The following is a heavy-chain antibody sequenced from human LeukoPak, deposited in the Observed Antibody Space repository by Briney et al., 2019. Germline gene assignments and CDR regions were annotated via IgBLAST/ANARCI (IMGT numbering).Heavy chain of an antibody. J-gene: IGHJ4*02. CDR3: AKVIREVDMSYDY. V-gene: IGHV3-23*05. CDR2: LHYSGVST. Sequence: AGGSLRLSCAASGFTLSNYAMSWVRQAPGEGLEWVSALHYSGVSTYYADSVKGRFTISRDNSKNTLYLQMNSLRAEDTAVYYCAKVIREVDMSYDYWGQGALVTVSS. D-gene: IGHD5-24*01. CDR1: GFTLSNYA.